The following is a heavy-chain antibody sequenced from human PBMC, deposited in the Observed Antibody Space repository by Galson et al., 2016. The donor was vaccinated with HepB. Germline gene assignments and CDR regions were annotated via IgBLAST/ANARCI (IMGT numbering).Heavy chain of an antibody. D-gene: IGHD6-6*01. CDR2: ISGRDSST. CDR3: AKTPYYEGAARPGRYYFDS. J-gene: IGHJ4*02. CDR1: GFTFSNYA. Sequence: LRLSCAASGFTFSNYAMTWVRRAPGKGLEWVSGISGRDSSTYYADSVKGRFSISRDNPKNTLYLQMNSLRVEDTAVYYCAKTPYYEGAARPGRYYFDSWGQGTLVIVSS. V-gene: IGHV3-23*01.